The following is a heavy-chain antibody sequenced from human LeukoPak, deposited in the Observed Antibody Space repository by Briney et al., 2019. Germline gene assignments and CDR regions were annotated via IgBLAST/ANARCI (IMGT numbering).Heavy chain of an antibody. CDR1: GFTFSSYA. D-gene: IGHD6-13*01. CDR3: AKEPAQAEGSSSWSYY. V-gene: IGHV3-23*01. CDR2: ISGSGGST. J-gene: IGHJ4*02. Sequence: PGGSLRLSCAASGFTFSSYAMSWVRKAPGKGLEWVSAISGSGGSTYYADSVKGRFTISRDNSKNTLYLQMNSLRAEDTAVYYCAKEPAQAEGSSSWSYYWGQGTLVTVSS.